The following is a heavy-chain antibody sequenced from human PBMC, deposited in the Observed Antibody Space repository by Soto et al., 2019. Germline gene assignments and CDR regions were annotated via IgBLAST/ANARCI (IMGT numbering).Heavy chain of an antibody. J-gene: IGHJ3*02. CDR1: WFTVRSHD. V-gene: IGHV3-66*01. D-gene: IGHD5-12*01. CDR2: IYSGGST. CDR3: ARGVPPVADI. Sequence: GGSKRHSYTASWFTVRSHDMRWVRQAPGKGLEWVSVIYSGGSTYYADSVKGRFTISRDNSKNTLYLQMNSLRAEDTAVYYCARGVPPVADIWGQGTMVTVSS.